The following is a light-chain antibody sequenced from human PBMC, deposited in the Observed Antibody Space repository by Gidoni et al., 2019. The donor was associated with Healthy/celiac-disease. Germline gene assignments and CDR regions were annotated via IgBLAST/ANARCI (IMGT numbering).Light chain of an antibody. J-gene: IGKJ3*01. CDR1: QSVSSSY. CDR3: QQYGSSPFT. CDR2: GAS. Sequence: GTLSCRASQSVSSSYLAWYQQKPGQAPRLLIYGASSRATGIPDRFSGSGSGTDFTLTISRLEPEDFAVYYCQQYGSSPFTFGPXTKVDIK. V-gene: IGKV3-20*01.